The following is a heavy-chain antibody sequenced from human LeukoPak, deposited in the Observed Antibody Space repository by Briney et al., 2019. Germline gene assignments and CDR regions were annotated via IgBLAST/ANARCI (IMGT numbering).Heavy chain of an antibody. CDR1: GFTFSNHA. V-gene: IGHV3-23*01. CDR3: AKVLSGWYGTDY. J-gene: IGHJ4*02. CDR2: ISGSGGNT. D-gene: IGHD6-19*01. Sequence: PGGSLRLSCAASGFTFSNHAISWVRQAPGKGLEWVSTISGSGGNTYYADSVKGRFTISRDNSKNTQYLQMSSLRADDTALYYCAKVLSGWYGTDYWGQGTLVTVSS.